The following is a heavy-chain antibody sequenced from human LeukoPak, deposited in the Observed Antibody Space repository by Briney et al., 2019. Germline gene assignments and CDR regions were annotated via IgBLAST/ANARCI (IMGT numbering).Heavy chain of an antibody. CDR2: INPNSGGT. D-gene: IGHD4-17*01. V-gene: IGHV1-2*02. CDR1: GYTFTSYY. Sequence: GASVKVSCKASGYTFTSYYMHWVRQAPGQGLEWMGWINPNSGGTNYAQKFQGRVTVTRDTSISTAYMELSRVRSYDTAVYYCARGVVLRSLDYWGQGTLVTVSS. J-gene: IGHJ4*02. CDR3: ARGVVLRSLDY.